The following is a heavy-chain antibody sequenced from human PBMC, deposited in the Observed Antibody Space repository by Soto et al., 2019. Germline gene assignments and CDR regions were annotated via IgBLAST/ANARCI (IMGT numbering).Heavy chain of an antibody. V-gene: IGHV4-59*06. Sequence: SETLSLTCTVSGGSISSYYWSWIRQHPGKGLEWIGYIYYSGSTYYNPSLKSRVTISVDTSKNQFSLKLSSVTAADTAVYYCARVCGGDCHYGMDVWGQGTTVTVSS. CDR3: ARVCGGDCHYGMDV. J-gene: IGHJ6*02. CDR1: GGSISSYY. CDR2: IYYSGST. D-gene: IGHD2-21*02.